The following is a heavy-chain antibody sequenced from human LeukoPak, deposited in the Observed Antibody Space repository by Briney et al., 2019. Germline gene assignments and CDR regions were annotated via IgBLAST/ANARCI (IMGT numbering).Heavy chain of an antibody. CDR2: ITKSGDNT. CDR1: GFTFSSYA. J-gene: IGHJ5*02. D-gene: IGHD4/OR15-4a*01. V-gene: IGHV3-23*01. CDR3: VRGSSANYDT. Sequence: GGSLRLSCAASGFTFSSYAMCWVRQAPGKGLQWVSSITKSGDNTYYADSVKGRFTTSRDNTKNTLHLQVNSLSAEDAAVYYCVRGSSANYDTWGQGTLVTVSS.